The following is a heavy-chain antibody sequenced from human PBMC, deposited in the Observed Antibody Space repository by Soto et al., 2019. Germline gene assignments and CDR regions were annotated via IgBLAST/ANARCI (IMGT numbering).Heavy chain of an antibody. CDR2: IVVGSGNT. CDR3: ASTVGNAYGSGSYYYYGMDV. J-gene: IGHJ6*02. V-gene: IGHV1-58*02. D-gene: IGHD3-10*01. Sequence: SVKVSCKASGFTFTSSAMQWVRQARGQRLEWIGWIVVGSGNTNYAQKFQERVTITRDMSTSTAYMELSSLRSEDTAVYYCASTVGNAYGSGSYYYYGMDVWGQGTTVTVSS. CDR1: GFTFTSSA.